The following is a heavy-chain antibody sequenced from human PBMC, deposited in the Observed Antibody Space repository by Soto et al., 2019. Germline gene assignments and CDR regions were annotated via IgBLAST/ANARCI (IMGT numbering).Heavy chain of an antibody. Sequence: GESLKISCKGSGYSFTTYWLGWVHQVPGKGLEWMGIIYPGDSDTRYSPSFQGQVTISADKSISAAYLQWSSLKASDTAMYFCARRRGLVGSFDYWGRGTLVTVSS. CDR2: IYPGDSDT. D-gene: IGHD3-9*01. CDR1: GYSFTTYW. CDR3: ARRRGLVGSFDY. V-gene: IGHV5-51*07. J-gene: IGHJ4*02.